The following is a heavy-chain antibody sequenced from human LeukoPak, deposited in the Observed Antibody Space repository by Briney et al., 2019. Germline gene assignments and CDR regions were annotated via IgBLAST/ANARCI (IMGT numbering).Heavy chain of an antibody. CDR2: LSSDSRNK. Sequence: GGSLRLSCAASGFIFRNYGMHWVRQAPGKGLEWVAVLSSDSRNKYYADSVKGRFTISRDNSKNTLYLQMNSLRAEDTAVYYCAREDSYYYGSGSYPFDYWGQGTLVTVSS. D-gene: IGHD3-10*01. CDR1: GFIFRNYG. CDR3: AREDSYYYGSGSYPFDY. J-gene: IGHJ4*02. V-gene: IGHV3-30*03.